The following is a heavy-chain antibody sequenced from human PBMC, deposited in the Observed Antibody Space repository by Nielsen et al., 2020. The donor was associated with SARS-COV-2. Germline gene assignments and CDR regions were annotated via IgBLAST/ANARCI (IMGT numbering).Heavy chain of an antibody. CDR2: IRSKANIYAT. Sequence: GESLKISCAASGFTFSGSSMHWVRQASGKGLEWIGRIRSKANIYATAYAASVKGRFTISRDDSKNTAYLQMNSLRAEDTAVYYCAREGSYSSSHTDVWGQGTTVTVSS. V-gene: IGHV3-73*01. CDR1: GFTFSGSS. D-gene: IGHD6-13*01. J-gene: IGHJ6*02. CDR3: AREGSYSSSHTDV.